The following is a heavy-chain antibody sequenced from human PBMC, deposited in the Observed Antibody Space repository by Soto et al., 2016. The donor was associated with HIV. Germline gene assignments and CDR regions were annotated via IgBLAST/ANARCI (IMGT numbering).Heavy chain of an antibody. V-gene: IGHV1-2*02. J-gene: IGHJ6*03. Sequence: QVQLVQSGAEVKKPGASVKVSCKASGYTFTGYYMHWVRQAPGQGLEWMGWINPNSGGTNYAQNFKGRVTMTRDTFISSAYMELSRLRSDDTAVYYCARDGGDQYDSNWSYYYMDVWGKGTTVTVSS. CDR1: GYTFTGYY. D-gene: IGHD1-1*01. CDR2: INPNSGGT. CDR3: ARDGGDQYDSNWSYYYMDV.